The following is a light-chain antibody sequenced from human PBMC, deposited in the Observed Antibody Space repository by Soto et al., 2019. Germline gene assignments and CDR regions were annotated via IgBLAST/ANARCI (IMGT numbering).Light chain of an antibody. CDR3: QQYGSSPWSIT. Sequence: EIVLTQSPGTLSLSPGERATLSCRASQSVSSSYLAWYQQKPGQAPRLLIYSASSRATGIPDRFSGSGSGTDFTLTISRLEPEDFAVYYCQQYGSSPWSITFGQGTRLEIK. J-gene: IGKJ5*01. CDR2: SAS. CDR1: QSVSSSY. V-gene: IGKV3-20*01.